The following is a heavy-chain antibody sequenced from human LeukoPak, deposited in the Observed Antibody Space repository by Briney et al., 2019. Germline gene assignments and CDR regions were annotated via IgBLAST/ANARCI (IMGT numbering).Heavy chain of an antibody. Sequence: GGSPRLSCAASGFVFSASYMSWVRKAPGKGLEWVATIKPDGSEKYHVDSVSGRFTISRDNTNDSLFLQMNSLRVDDTAVYYCVRGGTYWTVSWGQGTLVNVS. V-gene: IGHV3-7*01. CDR1: GFVFSASY. CDR2: IKPDGSEK. CDR3: VRGGTYWTVS. J-gene: IGHJ5*01.